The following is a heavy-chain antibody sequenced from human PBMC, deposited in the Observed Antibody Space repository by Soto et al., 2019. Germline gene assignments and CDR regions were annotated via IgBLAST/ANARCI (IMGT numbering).Heavy chain of an antibody. Sequence: GASVKVSCKASGYTFTNYGISWVRQAPGQGLEWMGWISAYNGNTNHAQKIQGRVTMTTDTSTSTAYMELRSLRSDDTAVYYCARGVGSGSYYNQYNWFDPWGQGTLVTVSS. J-gene: IGHJ5*02. V-gene: IGHV1-18*01. D-gene: IGHD3-10*01. CDR3: ARGVGSGSYYNQYNWFDP. CDR2: ISAYNGNT. CDR1: GYTFTNYG.